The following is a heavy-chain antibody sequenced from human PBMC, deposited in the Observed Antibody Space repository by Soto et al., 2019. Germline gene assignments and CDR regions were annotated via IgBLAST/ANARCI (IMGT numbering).Heavy chain of an antibody. CDR1: GITLSSSW. V-gene: IGHV3-7*04. D-gene: IGHD3-22*01. CDR2: INQDGSDK. J-gene: IGHJ3*02. CDR3: ARDPYDSGGYAAFDI. Sequence: EVQLVESGGGLVQPGGSLRLSCVASGITLSSSWMTWVRQAPGKGLEWVANINQDGSDKYYVDSVKGRFTISRDNAKNSLYLHMDSLSAEDPAVYYCARDPYDSGGYAAFDIWGQGTMVSVSS.